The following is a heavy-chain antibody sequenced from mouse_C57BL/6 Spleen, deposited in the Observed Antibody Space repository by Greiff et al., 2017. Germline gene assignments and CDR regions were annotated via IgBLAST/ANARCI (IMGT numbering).Heavy chain of an antibody. Sequence: VQLQQSGPELVKPGASVKISCKASGYAFSSSWMNWVKQRPGKGLAWIGRLYPGDGDTNSNGKFKGKATMTADQSSSTAYMQLSRLTAEDSAVYFCARVNSQRAMDYWGQGTSVTVSS. J-gene: IGHJ4*01. CDR2: LYPGDGDT. V-gene: IGHV1-82*01. CDR1: GYAFSSSW. CDR3: ARVNSQRAMDY. D-gene: IGHD3-1*01.